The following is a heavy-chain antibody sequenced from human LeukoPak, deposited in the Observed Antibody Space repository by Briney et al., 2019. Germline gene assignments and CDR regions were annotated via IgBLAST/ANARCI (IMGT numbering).Heavy chain of an antibody. CDR2: ISGSGGDT. V-gene: IGHV3-23*01. CDR1: GFTFSNFA. J-gene: IGHJ6*02. Sequence: PGGSLRLSCAASGFTFSNFAMSWVRQAPGKGLEWVSAISGSGGDTYYADSVKGRFTISRDNAKSTLYLQMNSLRAEDTAVYYCARDPYSSGWPSYYYYGMDVWGQGTTVTVSS. CDR3: ARDPYSSGWPSYYYYGMDV. D-gene: IGHD6-19*01.